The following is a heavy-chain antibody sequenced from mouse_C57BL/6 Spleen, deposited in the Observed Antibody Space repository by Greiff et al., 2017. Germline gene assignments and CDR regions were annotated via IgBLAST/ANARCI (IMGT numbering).Heavy chain of an antibody. CDR2: ISNGGGST. V-gene: IGHV5-12*01. CDR3: ARRNGKNAMDY. J-gene: IGHJ4*01. Sequence: EVKLMESGGGLVQPGGSLKLSCAASGFTFSDYYMYWVRQTPEKRLEWVAYISNGGGSTYYPDTVKGRFTISRDNAKNTLYLQMSRLKSEDTAMYYCARRNGKNAMDYWGQGTSVTVSS. D-gene: IGHD2-1*01. CDR1: GFTFSDYY.